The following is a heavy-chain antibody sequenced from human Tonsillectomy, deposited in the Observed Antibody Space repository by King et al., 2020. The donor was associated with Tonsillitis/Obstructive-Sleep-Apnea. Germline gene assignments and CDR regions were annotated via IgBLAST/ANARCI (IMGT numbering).Heavy chain of an antibody. CDR1: GFTFSSYA. Sequence: VQLVESGGGLVQPGGSLRLSCAASGFTFSSYAMSWVRQAPGKGLEWVSAISGSGGSTYYADSVKGRFTMSRDNSKNTLYLQMNRLRAKDTGVYYCAKGPSISMIVVVIKERAFDIWGQGTMVTVSS. CDR3: AKGPSISMIVVVIKERAFDI. D-gene: IGHD3-22*01. CDR2: ISGSGGST. J-gene: IGHJ3*02. V-gene: IGHV3-23*04.